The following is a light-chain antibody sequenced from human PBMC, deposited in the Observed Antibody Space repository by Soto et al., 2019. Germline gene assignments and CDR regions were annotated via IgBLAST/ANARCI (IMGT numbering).Light chain of an antibody. CDR1: QSVSSSY. CDR2: GAS. V-gene: IGKV3-20*01. J-gene: IGKJ2*01. CDR3: QQYGSSRYT. Sequence: EIVLTQSPGTLSLSPGERATLSCRASQSVSSSYLAWYQQKPGQAPRLLIYGASSRATGIPDRFSGSGSGTGLTLTISRLEPEDFAVYYCQQYGSSRYTFEQGTKLEIK.